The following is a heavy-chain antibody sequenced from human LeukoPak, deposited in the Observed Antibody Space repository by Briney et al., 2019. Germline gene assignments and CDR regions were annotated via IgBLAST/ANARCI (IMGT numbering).Heavy chain of an antibody. J-gene: IGHJ5*02. D-gene: IGHD6-13*01. CDR2: ISSSGRTI. CDR1: GFTFNDYY. Sequence: GGSLRLSCAASGFTFNDYYMTWIRQAPGKGLEWVSYISSSGRTIYYADSVKGRFTISRGNSKNSLYLQMNTLRAEDTAVYYCARELTSSSCFDPWGQGTLVTVSS. V-gene: IGHV3-11*04. CDR3: ARELTSSSCFDP.